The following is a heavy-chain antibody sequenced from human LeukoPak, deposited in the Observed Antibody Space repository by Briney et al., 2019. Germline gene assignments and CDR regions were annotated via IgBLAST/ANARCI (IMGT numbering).Heavy chain of an antibody. D-gene: IGHD6-13*01. V-gene: IGHV4-39*01. CDR3: ATPYSSSSRYFDL. J-gene: IGHJ2*01. Sequence: SETLSLTCAVYGGSFSGYYWGWIRQPPGKGLEWIGSIYYSGSTYYNPSLKSRVTISVDTSKNQFSLKLSSVTAADTAVYYCATPYSSSSRYFDLWGRGTLVTVSS. CDR1: GGSFSGYY. CDR2: IYYSGST.